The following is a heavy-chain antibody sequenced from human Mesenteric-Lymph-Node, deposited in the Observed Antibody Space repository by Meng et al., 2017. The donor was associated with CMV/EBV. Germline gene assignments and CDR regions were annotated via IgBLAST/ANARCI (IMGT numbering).Heavy chain of an antibody. Sequence: GESLKISCAASGFTFSSYWMSWVRQAPGKGLEWVVNIKQDGSEKYYVDSVKGRFTISRDNAKNSLYLQMNSLRAEDTAVYYCARALSGYLSYYYYGMDVWGQGTTVTVSS. J-gene: IGHJ6*02. CDR1: GFTFSSYW. CDR3: ARALSGYLSYYYYGMDV. V-gene: IGHV3-7*04. CDR2: IKQDGSEK. D-gene: IGHD5-12*01.